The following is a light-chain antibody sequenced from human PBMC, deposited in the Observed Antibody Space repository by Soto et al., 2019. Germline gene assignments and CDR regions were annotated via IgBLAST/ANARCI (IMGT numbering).Light chain of an antibody. CDR3: QRTYSALWT. V-gene: IGKV1-27*01. J-gene: IGKJ1*01. CDR1: QGISND. CDR2: SAS. Sequence: DIQLTQSPSSLSASVGDRVTVTCRVSQGISNDLNWYRQKPGKVPKLLIYSASNLQSGVPSRFRASGSGTDFTLTISSLQSEDVATDYGQRTYSALWTFGQGTKVEIK.